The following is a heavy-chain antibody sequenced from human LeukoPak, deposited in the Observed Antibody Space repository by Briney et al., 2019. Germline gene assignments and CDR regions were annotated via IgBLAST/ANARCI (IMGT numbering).Heavy chain of an antibody. D-gene: IGHD3-22*01. J-gene: IGHJ3*02. CDR1: GYSFTSYW. CDR3: ARQGYYDSSVWAFDI. V-gene: IGHV5-10-1*01. CDR2: IDPSDSYS. Sequence: GESLKISCKGSGYSFTSYWISWVRQMPGKGLEWMGRIDPSDSYSNNSPSFQGHVTISADKSISTAYLQWSSLKASDTAMYYCARQGYYDSSVWAFDIWGQGTMVTVSS.